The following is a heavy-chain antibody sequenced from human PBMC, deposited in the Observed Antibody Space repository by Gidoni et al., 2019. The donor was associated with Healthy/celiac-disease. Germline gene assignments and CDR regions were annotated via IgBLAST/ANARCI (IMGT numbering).Heavy chain of an antibody. Sequence: QVQLVQSGAEVKKPGSSVKVSCQASAGTFSSYAISWVRQAPGQGLDWMGGIIPIFGTANYAQKFQGRVTITADESTSTAYMELSSLRSEDTAVYYCAREGYYDSSGGGDDWGQGTLVTVSS. V-gene: IGHV1-69*01. CDR2: IIPIFGTA. CDR3: AREGYYDSSGGGDD. D-gene: IGHD3-22*01. J-gene: IGHJ4*02. CDR1: AGTFSSYA.